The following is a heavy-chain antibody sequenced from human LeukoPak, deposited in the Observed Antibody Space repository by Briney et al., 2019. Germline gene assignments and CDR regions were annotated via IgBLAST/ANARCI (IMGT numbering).Heavy chain of an antibody. V-gene: IGHV3-30*18. Sequence: GSLRLSCAASGFTFSSYGMHWVRQAPGKGLEWVAVISNDGSNKYYADSVKGRFTISRDNSKNTLYLQMNSLRAEDTAVYYCEKDLGVSGYGFDYWGQGTLVTVSS. D-gene: IGHD5-12*01. CDR2: ISNDGSNK. CDR1: GFTFSSYG. J-gene: IGHJ4*02. CDR3: EKDLGVSGYGFDY.